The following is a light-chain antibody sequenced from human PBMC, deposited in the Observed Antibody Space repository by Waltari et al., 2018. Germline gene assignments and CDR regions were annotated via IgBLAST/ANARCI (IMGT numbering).Light chain of an antibody. Sequence: QSVLAQPPSASGTPGQRVTISCSGSASNIGTNIVNWHQQLPGTAPKLPIHTNDQRPSGVPDRFSGPKSDTSASLAISGLQSEDEADYYCTTWDDSLNAVVFGGGTKLTVL. J-gene: IGLJ2*01. CDR1: ASNIGTNI. CDR2: TND. CDR3: TTWDDSLNAVV. V-gene: IGLV1-44*01.